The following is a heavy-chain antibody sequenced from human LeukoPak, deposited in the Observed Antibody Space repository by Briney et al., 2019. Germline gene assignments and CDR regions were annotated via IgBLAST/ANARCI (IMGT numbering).Heavy chain of an antibody. CDR3: ARDKDSSGWDIIFDY. CDR1: GVSISSSNW. J-gene: IGHJ4*02. D-gene: IGHD6-19*01. Sequence: SETLSLTCAVSGVSISSSNWWSWVRQPPGKGLEWIGEIYHSGSTNYNPSLKSRVTISVDKSKNQFSLKLSSVTAADTAVYYCARDKDSSGWDIIFDYWGQGTLVTVSS. CDR2: IYHSGST. V-gene: IGHV4-4*02.